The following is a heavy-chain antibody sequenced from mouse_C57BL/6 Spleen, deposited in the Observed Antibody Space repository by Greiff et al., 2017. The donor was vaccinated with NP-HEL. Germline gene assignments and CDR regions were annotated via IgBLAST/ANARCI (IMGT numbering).Heavy chain of an antibody. CDR2: ISDGGSYT. CDR1: GFTFSSYA. D-gene: IGHD1-1*01. V-gene: IGHV5-4*01. CDR3: ARDLLRRAMDY. Sequence: EVQRVESGGGLVKPGGSLKLSCAASGFTFSSYAMSWVRQTPEKRLEWVATISDGGSYTYYPDNVKGRFTISRDNAKNNLYLQMSHLKSEDTAMYYCARDLLRRAMDYWGQGTSVTVSS. J-gene: IGHJ4*01.